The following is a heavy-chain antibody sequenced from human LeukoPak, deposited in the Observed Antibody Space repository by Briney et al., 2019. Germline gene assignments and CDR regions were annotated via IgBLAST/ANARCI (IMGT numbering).Heavy chain of an antibody. CDR1: GYTFTGYY. J-gene: IGHJ3*02. CDR3: ARDRHDYGDSAGSFDI. CDR2: INPNSGGT. V-gene: IGHV1-2*02. Sequence: ASVKVSCKASGYTFTGYYMHWVQQAPGQGLEWMGWINPNSGGTNYAQKFQGRVTMTRDTSISTAYMELSRLRSDDTAVYYCARDRHDYGDSAGSFDIWGQGTMVTVSS. D-gene: IGHD4-17*01.